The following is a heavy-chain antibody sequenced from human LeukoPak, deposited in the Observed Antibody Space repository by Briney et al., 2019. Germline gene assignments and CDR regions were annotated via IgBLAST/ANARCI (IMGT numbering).Heavy chain of an antibody. D-gene: IGHD5-24*01. V-gene: IGHV3-30*04. J-gene: IGHJ6*04. Sequence: GGSLRLSCAASGFNLTNYAMHWVRQAPGKGLEWVTLISYSGDNKYYADSVKGRFTFSGDESKNTLYLQMNSLRPEDSAVYYCASDPRDGGQNVWGKGTTVTISS. CDR3: ASDPRDGGQNV. CDR1: GFNLTNYA. CDR2: ISYSGDNK.